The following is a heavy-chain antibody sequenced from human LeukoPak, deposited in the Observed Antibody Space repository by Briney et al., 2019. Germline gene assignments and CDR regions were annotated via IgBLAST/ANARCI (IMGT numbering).Heavy chain of an antibody. D-gene: IGHD3-3*01. J-gene: IGHJ4*02. V-gene: IGHV3-7*03. CDR2: IKEDGSEK. CDR3: ARGPGYYDFWSGYYRY. CDR1: GFTFSTYW. Sequence: GGSLRLSCAAASGFTFSTYWMSWVRQAPGKGLEWVANIKEDGSEKNYVDSVKGRFIISRDNAKNSLYLQMNSLRAEDTAVYYCARGPGYYDFWSGYYRYWGQGTLVTVSS.